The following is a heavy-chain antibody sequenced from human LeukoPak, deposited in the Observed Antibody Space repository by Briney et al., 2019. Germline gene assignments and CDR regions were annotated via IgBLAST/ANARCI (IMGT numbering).Heavy chain of an antibody. Sequence: KPSETLSLTCTVSSGSLTGYYWSWIRQPPGKGLEWIAYVYATGTTNYNPSLKTRATISMDTSKNQLSLTLTSVTAADTAVYYCARVTWFPGTSYYYMDVWGKGTTVTVSS. CDR3: ARVTWFPGTSYYYMDV. V-gene: IGHV4-59*01. CDR2: VYATGTT. CDR1: SGSLTGYY. J-gene: IGHJ6*03. D-gene: IGHD1-1*01.